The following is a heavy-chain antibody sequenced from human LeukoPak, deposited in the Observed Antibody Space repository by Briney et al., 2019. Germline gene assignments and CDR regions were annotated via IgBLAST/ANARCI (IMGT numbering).Heavy chain of an antibody. CDR3: ARVVGVRGVIPDF. V-gene: IGHV4-31*03. CDR1: GGSISSGGYY. J-gene: IGHJ4*02. CDR2: IYYSGST. Sequence: SETLSLTCTVSGGSISSGGYYWSWIRQHPGKGLEWIGYIYYSGSTYYNPSLKSRVTISVDTSKNQFSLKLSSVTAADTAVYYCARVVGVRGVIPDFWGQGTLVTVSS. D-gene: IGHD3-10*01.